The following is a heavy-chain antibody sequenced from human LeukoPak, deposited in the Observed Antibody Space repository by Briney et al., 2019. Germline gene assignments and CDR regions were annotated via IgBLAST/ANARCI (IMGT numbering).Heavy chain of an antibody. J-gene: IGHJ4*02. D-gene: IGHD3-22*01. Sequence: SETLSLTCTVSGGSISSYYWSWIRQPPGRGLEWIGYIYYSGSTNYNPSLKSRVTISVDTSKNQFSLKLSSVTAADTAVYYCAREARYYDSSGYYLYNFDYWGQGTLVTVSS. V-gene: IGHV4-59*01. CDR3: AREARYYDSSGYYLYNFDY. CDR2: IYYSGST. CDR1: GGSISSYY.